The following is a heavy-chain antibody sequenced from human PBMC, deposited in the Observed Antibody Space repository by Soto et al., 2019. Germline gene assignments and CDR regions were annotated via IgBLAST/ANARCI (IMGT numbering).Heavy chain of an antibody. Sequence: SETLSLTCTVSGASMTNYYGSWIRQPPGKGLEHIGYVFYTGSTNYSPSLQSRVTISVDTSNNQFSLKLASVTTADTAIYYCARSGHAFGGVVWGRGILVTVSS. J-gene: IGHJ4*02. D-gene: IGHD3-16*01. CDR1: GASMTNYY. CDR2: VFYTGST. V-gene: IGHV4-59*01. CDR3: ARSGHAFGGVV.